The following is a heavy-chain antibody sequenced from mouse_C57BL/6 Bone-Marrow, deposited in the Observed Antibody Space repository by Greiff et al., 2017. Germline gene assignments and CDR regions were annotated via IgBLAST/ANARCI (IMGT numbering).Heavy chain of an antibody. D-gene: IGHD2-1*01. J-gene: IGHJ4*01. Sequence: VQLQQSGAELARPGASVKLSCKASGYTFTSYGISWVKQRTGQGLEWIGEIYPRSGNTYYNEKFKGKATLTADKSSSTAYMELRRLTSEDSAVYFCGSPPLYGNYAMDYWGQGTSVTVSS. CDR1: GYTFTSYG. CDR3: GSPPLYGNYAMDY. CDR2: IYPRSGNT. V-gene: IGHV1-81*01.